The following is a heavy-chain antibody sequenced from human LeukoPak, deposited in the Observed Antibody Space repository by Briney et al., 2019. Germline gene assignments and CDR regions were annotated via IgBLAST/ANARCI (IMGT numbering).Heavy chain of an antibody. D-gene: IGHD6-13*01. V-gene: IGHV3-7*01. Sequence: GGSLRLSCEASGFTFSSYWMSWVRQAPGKGLEWVANINQNGNEKYYVDSVKGRFTISRDNAKNSLYLQMNSLRAEDTAVYFCVRHSSTWNYYYYMDVWGKGTTVAVSS. CDR3: VRHSSTWNYYYYMDV. J-gene: IGHJ6*03. CDR2: INQNGNEK. CDR1: GFTFSSYW.